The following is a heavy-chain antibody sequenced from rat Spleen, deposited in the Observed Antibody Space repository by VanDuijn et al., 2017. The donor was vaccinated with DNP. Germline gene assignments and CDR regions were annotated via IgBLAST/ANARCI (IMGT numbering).Heavy chain of an antibody. J-gene: IGHJ1*01. CDR1: GYTFTSYY. CDR3: ARRRLPYWYFDF. CDR2: INTGSGGI. V-gene: IGHV1-43*01. Sequence: QVQLQQSGAELAKPGSSVKISCKASGYTFTSYYISWIKQTTGQGLEYIGYINTGSGGINYNEKFKGKATLTVDTSSNTAFMQLSSLTPDDSAVYYCARRRLPYWYFDFWGPGTMVTVSS. D-gene: IGHD1-4*01.